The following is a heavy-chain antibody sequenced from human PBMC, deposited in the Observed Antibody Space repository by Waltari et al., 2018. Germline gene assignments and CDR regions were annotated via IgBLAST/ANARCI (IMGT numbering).Heavy chain of an antibody. CDR2: FYYSGST. CDR3: ARHVLGPYYNTILPPNY. CDR1: GGSISSSSYY. D-gene: IGHD3-22*01. V-gene: IGHV4-39*01. Sequence: QLQLQESGPGLVKPSETLSLTCTVSGGSISSSSYYWGWIRQPPGKGLGWVGSFYYSGSTYYNPSLNGRVTISVDTSKNQFSLKLSSLTAADTAVYFCARHVLGPYYNTILPPNYWGQGTLVTVSS. J-gene: IGHJ4*03.